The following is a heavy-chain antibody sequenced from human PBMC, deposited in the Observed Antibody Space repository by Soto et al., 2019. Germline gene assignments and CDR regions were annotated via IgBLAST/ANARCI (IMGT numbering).Heavy chain of an antibody. V-gene: IGHV4-4*02. J-gene: IGHJ4*02. CDR1: GDSVSSPYY. CDR3: ARSAGWYAVHS. Sequence: QVQLQESGPGRVKPSGTLSLTCAVSGDSVSSPYYWCWVRQPPGKGLEWIGEVFHTGTTSYNPSLRIRVTISMDKSINQFSLDLSSVTAADTAVYYCARSAGWYAVHSWGPGTLVIVSS. D-gene: IGHD6-19*01. CDR2: VFHTGTT.